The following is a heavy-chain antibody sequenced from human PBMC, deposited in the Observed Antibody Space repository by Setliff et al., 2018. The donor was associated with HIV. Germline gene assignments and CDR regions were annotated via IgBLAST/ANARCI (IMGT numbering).Heavy chain of an antibody. V-gene: IGHV1-18*04. J-gene: IGHJ3*02. CDR3: VRGYYYDKTGYGTFDI. D-gene: IGHD3-22*01. CDR2: MSAYSGDT. CDR1: GYTFTAYG. Sequence: ASVKVSCKASGYTFTAYGITWVRQAPGQGLEWMGWMSAYSGDTKYAQKIQGRVNMTRDTSTDTAYVELRSLRFGDTALYYCVRGYYYDKTGYGTFDIWGQGTVVTVS.